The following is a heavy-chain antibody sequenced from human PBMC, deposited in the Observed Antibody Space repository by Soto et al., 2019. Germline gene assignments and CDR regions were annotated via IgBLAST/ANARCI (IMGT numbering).Heavy chain of an antibody. V-gene: IGHV5-10-1*01. CDR3: ARSWFDP. CDR1: ANNFTDYW. CDR2: IDPSDSYT. Sequence: PGEPLKISCKGSANNFTDYWITWVRQMNGKGLEWMGRIDPSDSYTDYSTSFRGHVTISTDNSINTAYLQWTSLKASDTAIYYCARSWFDPWGQGTLVTVSS. J-gene: IGHJ5*02.